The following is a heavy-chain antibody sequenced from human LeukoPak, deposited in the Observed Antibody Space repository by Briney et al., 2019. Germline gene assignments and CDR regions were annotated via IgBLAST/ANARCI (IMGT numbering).Heavy chain of an antibody. CDR2: IRFDNGRS. J-gene: IGHJ6*03. Sequence: PGGSLRLSCAASGFTFSSYGMHWVRQAPGQGLEWVGFIRFDNGRSYYRDSVRGRFIISRDNSKTTLYLQMNSLRTEDTAVYYCARDANEYGDIYYYYFMDVWGKGTTVIVSS. D-gene: IGHD4/OR15-4a*01. CDR1: GFTFSSYG. CDR3: ARDANEYGDIYYYYFMDV. V-gene: IGHV3-30*02.